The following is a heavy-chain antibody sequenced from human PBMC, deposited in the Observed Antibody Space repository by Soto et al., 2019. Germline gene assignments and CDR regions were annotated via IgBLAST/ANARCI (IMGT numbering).Heavy chain of an antibody. D-gene: IGHD1-26*01. V-gene: IGHV4-31*03. J-gene: IGHJ4*02. CDR3: ARGFYSGKFYAFES. CDR1: GDSIMRDSYY. Sequence: QVQLQESGPGLVKPSQTLSLTCTVSGDSIMRDSYYWNWIRRHPGKGMEWIGYIYYSGTTAYNTSLKTRVTISPDTSKNQFSLNLSSVTAADTAVYYCARGFYSGKFYAFESWGRGTQVTVSS. CDR2: IYYSGTT.